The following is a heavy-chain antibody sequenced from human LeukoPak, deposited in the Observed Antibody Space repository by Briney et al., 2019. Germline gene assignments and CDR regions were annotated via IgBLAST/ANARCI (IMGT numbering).Heavy chain of an antibody. CDR2: ISGSGVST. V-gene: IGHV3-23*01. CDR3: AKAGDAWGYNSPLGGRFDY. Sequence: GGSLRLSCAASGFTFSSYAISWVRQAPGRVLEWVSAISGSGVSTYYAGSVKGRFTISRDNSKNRLYLQTNSLRGEDTAVYYCAKAGDAWGYNSPLGGRFDYWGQGTLVTVSS. D-gene: IGHD5-24*01. J-gene: IGHJ4*02. CDR1: GFTFSSYA.